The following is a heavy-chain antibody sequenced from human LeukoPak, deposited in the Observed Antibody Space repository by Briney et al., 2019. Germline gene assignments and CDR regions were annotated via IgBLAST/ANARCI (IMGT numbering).Heavy chain of an antibody. CDR3: ARGSGSYSSDAFDI. CDR2: INGDGSNT. Sequence: GGSLRLSCAASGFTFRSYWMHWVRQTPGKGLVWVSRINGDGSNTTYADSVKGRITTSRDTAKNTLYLQMISLRADDTAVYYCARGSGSYSSDAFDIWGQGTMVTVSS. CDR1: GFTFRSYW. J-gene: IGHJ3*02. D-gene: IGHD3-10*01. V-gene: IGHV3-74*01.